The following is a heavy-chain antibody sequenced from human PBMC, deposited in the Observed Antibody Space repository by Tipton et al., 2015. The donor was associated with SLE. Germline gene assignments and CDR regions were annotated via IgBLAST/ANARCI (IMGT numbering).Heavy chain of an antibody. V-gene: IGHV4-61*02. J-gene: IGHJ3*01. CDR3: ASSGYSTGPGAFDF. Sequence: TLSLTCSVSGGSLSIGYYFWSWIRQPAGKGLEWIGRVYASGSTHYNPSLNSRVIIAVDTSKNQFSLKLTSVTAADTAVYYCASSGYSTGPGAFDFWDQGTLVTVSS. CDR2: VYASGST. CDR1: GGSLSIGYYF. D-gene: IGHD6-19*01.